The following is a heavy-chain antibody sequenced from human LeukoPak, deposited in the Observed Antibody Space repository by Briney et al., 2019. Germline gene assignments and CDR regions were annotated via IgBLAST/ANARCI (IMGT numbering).Heavy chain of an antibody. CDR1: GGSITSYY. Sequence: AETLSLTCTVSGGSITSYYWSWIRQPPGKGLEWIGYIYYSGSTSYNPSLKSRVTISVDTSKNQFSLKLSSVTAADTAVYYCASGDYGPAFLQHWGQGTLVTVSS. J-gene: IGHJ1*01. CDR2: IYYSGST. V-gene: IGHV4-59*12. D-gene: IGHD3-16*01. CDR3: ASGDYGPAFLQH.